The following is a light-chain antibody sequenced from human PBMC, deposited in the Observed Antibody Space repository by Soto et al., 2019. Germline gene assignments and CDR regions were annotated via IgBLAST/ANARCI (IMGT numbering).Light chain of an antibody. J-gene: IGKJ4*01. V-gene: IGKV1-27*01. CDR3: QKYNSAPLT. CDR2: GAA. Sequence: DIQMTQSPPSLSASVGDRVTITCRASQVISNYLAWYQQKPGKVPKLLIYGAATVQLGVPSRFSGSGSGTDFTLTISSLQPEDVATYYCQKYNSAPLTIGGGTKVYIK. CDR1: QVISNY.